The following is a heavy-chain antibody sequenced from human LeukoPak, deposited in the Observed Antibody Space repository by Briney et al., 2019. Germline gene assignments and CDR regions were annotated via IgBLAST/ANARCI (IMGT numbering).Heavy chain of an antibody. J-gene: IGHJ4*02. D-gene: IGHD1-26*01. CDR3: ARGRGATNMYYFDY. CDR2: IKQDGSEK. CDR1: GFTFSSYW. Sequence: GGSLRLSCAASGFTFSSYWMSWVRQAPGKGLEWVANIKQDGSEKYYVDSVKGRFTTSRDNAKNSLYLQMNSLRAEDTAVYYCARGRGATNMYYFDYWGQGTLVTVSS. V-gene: IGHV3-7*01.